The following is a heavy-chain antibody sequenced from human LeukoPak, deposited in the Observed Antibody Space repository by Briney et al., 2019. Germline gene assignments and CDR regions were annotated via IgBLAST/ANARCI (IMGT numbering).Heavy chain of an antibody. Sequence: PGSSLTLSCAASGFSFIGYCLQGVRQAPAKGLEGVAGICYEGSKTYKPDSVNAHYGDTVRDGFTISRDNSKHTDYLQMSGLRAEDTAVYYCARDLLGFGELQRPSGMDVWGRGTTVTVPS. V-gene: IGHV3-33*01. D-gene: IGHD3-10*01. CDR3: ARDLLGFGELQRPSGMDV. J-gene: IGHJ6*02. CDR2: ICYEGSKT. CDR1: GFSFIGYC.